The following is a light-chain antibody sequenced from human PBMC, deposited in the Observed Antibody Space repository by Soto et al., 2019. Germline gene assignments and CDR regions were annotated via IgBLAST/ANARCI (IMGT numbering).Light chain of an antibody. J-gene: IGKJ4*01. CDR1: PDISDW. CDR2: AAT. V-gene: IGKV1-12*01. Sequence: DIQMTQSPSSVSASVGDRVTITCRASPDISDWLAWHQQKPGEAPKLLIYAATTLHSGVPSRFSGSGSGTDFTLTISSLQPEDFATYYCQQGHTFPLTVGGGTKVEIK. CDR3: QQGHTFPLT.